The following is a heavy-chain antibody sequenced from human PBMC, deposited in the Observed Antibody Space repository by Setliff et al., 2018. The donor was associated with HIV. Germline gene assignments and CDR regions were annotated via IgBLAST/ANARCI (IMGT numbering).Heavy chain of an antibody. V-gene: IGHV1-18*01. Sequence: ASVKVSCKASGYTFSTYGISWVRQAPGRGLEWMGWITPYNNNTQYTQHLQGRVTMTTDTYTSTAYMDLRSLRSDDTAVYYCARLIKHYDFWSGYYGAYYYYMDVWGTGTTVTVSS. J-gene: IGHJ6*03. CDR3: ARLIKHYDFWSGYYGAYYYYMDV. CDR2: ITPYNNNT. D-gene: IGHD3-3*01. CDR1: GYTFSTYG.